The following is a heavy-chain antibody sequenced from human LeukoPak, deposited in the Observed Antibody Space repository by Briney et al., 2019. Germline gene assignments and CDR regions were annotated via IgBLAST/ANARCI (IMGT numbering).Heavy chain of an antibody. D-gene: IGHD2-21*02. V-gene: IGHV1-46*01. CDR1: GYTFTSYY. CDR3: ARAFIVVVTAPDY. Sequence: ASVKVSCKASGYTFTSYYMHWVRQAPGQGLEWVGIINPSGGSTSYAQKFQGRVTMTRDMSTSTVHMELSSLRSEDTAVYYCARAFIVVVTAPDYWGQGTLVTVSS. CDR2: INPSGGST. J-gene: IGHJ4*02.